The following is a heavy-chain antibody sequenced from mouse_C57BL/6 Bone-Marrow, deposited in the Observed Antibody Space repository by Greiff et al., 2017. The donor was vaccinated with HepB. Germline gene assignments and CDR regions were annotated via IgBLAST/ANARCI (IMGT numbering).Heavy chain of an antibody. Sequence: VQLQQSGAELARPGASVKLSCKASGYTFTSYGISWVKQRTGQGLEWIGEIYPRSGNTYFNEKFKGKATLTADKSSSTAYMELRSLTSEDAAVYYCARGRIGYRCYWGQGTTLTVSS. J-gene: IGHJ2*01. CDR3: ARGRIGYRCY. D-gene: IGHD1-2*01. V-gene: IGHV1-81*01. CDR1: GYTFTSYG. CDR2: IYPRSGNT.